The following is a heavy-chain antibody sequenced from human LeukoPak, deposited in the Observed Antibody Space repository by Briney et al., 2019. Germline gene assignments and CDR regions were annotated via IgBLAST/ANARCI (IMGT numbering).Heavy chain of an antibody. D-gene: IGHD6-13*01. CDR2: IKEDANER. CDR1: GFTFSRHW. V-gene: IGHV3-7*01. CDR3: ARVVLYYSYLDV. Sequence: PGGSLRLSCAASGFTFSRHWMSWVRQAPGKGLEWVANIKEDANERYYVDSVKGRFTISRDNAKNSLYLQMNSLRAEDTAVYYCARVVLYYSYLDVWGKGTTVTVSS. J-gene: IGHJ6*03.